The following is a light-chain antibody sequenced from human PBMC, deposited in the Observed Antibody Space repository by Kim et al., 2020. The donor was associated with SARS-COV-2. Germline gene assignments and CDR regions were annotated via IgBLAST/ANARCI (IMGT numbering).Light chain of an antibody. CDR1: SLRTYH. CDR2: AQT. V-gene: IGLV3-19*01. CDR3: NSRDRNGNHVL. Sequence: SSELTQDPAVSVALGQTVRITCQGDSLRTYHASWYQQKPGQAPLLVLFAQTNRPSGLPDRFSGSSSGNTASLTISETQAADEADYYCNSRDRNGNHVLFG. J-gene: IGLJ3*02.